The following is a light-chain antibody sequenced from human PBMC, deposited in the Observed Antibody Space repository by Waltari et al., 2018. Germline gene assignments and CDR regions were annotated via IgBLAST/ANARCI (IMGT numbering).Light chain of an antibody. CDR3: GTWDASLTGVV. V-gene: IGLV1-51*01. CDR1: RPNIRKHF. J-gene: IGLJ2*01. Sequence: QSLLTQPPSVSAAPGQSVTIPCSGDRPNIRKHFVCLYQHLPGTPPKLLIYDNNQRPLDIPDRFSASKSGTSATLVITGLQAGDEGDYYCGTWDASLTGVVFGGGTKVVVL. CDR2: DNN.